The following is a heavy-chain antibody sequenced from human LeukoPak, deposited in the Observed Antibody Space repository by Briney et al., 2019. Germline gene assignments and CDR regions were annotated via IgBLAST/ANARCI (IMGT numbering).Heavy chain of an antibody. CDR2: ISAYNGNT. V-gene: IGHV1-18*01. Sequence: ASVKVSCKASGYTFTSYGISWVRPAPGQGLEWMGWISAYNGNTNYAQKLQGRVTMTTDTSTSTAYMELRSLRSDDTAVYYCARDRGLQYYYYYGMDVWGQGTTVTVSS. CDR1: GYTFTSYG. CDR3: ARDRGLQYYYYYGMDV. D-gene: IGHD4-11*01. J-gene: IGHJ6*02.